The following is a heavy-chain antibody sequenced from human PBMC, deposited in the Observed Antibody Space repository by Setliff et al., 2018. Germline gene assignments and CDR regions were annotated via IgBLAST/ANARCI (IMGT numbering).Heavy chain of an antibody. J-gene: IGHJ4*02. CDR3: AKDGIALMVYAILADC. Sequence: GGSLRLSCAASGFTFSDYYMSWIRQAPGKGLEWVSYITSSGTTTFYTDSVKGRFAISRDNARNSLYLQMNSLRVEDTAVYYCAKDGIALMVYAILADCWGQGTLVTVSS. CDR1: GFTFSDYY. D-gene: IGHD2-8*01. CDR2: ITSSGTTT. V-gene: IGHV3-11*01.